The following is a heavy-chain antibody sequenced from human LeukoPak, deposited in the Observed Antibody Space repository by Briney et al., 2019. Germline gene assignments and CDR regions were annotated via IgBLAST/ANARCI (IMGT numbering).Heavy chain of an antibody. V-gene: IGHV4-59*01. CDR3: ATTDYSSSWYEDYYYGMDV. J-gene: IGHJ6*02. CDR1: GGSISSYY. CDR2: IYYSGST. Sequence: SETLSLTCTVSGGSISSYYWSWIRQPPGKGLEWIGYIYYSGSTNYNPSLKSRVTISVDTSKNQFSLKLSSVIAADTAVYYCATTDYSSSWYEDYYYGMDVWGQGTTVTVSS. D-gene: IGHD6-13*01.